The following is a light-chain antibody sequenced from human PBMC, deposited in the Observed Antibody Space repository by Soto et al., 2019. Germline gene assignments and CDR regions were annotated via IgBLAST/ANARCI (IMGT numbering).Light chain of an antibody. J-gene: IGKJ2*01. CDR1: QSLVYSDGNAY. CDR2: KVS. V-gene: IGKV2-30*01. CDR3: MQGTHCPPYT. Sequence: DVVMTQSPLSLPVTLGQPASISCRSSQSLVYSDGNAYLNWFHQRPGQSPRRLIYKVSYRDSGVPDRFSGRWSGNDFTLLISRVADEDVRVYYCMQGTHCPPYTFGQGTKLEIK.